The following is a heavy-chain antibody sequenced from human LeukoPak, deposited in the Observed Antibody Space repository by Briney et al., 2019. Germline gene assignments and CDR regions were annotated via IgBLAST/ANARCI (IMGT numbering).Heavy chain of an antibody. CDR1: GGSISSSSYY. Sequence: SETLSLTCTVSGGSISSSSYYWGWIRQPPGKGLEWIGTIYYSGSTYYNPSLKSRVTISVDTSKNQFSLKLSSVTAADTAVYYCVSDLTGYYYFDYWGQGTLVTVSS. CDR2: IYYSGST. D-gene: IGHD3-9*01. J-gene: IGHJ4*02. V-gene: IGHV4-39*01. CDR3: VSDLTGYYYFDY.